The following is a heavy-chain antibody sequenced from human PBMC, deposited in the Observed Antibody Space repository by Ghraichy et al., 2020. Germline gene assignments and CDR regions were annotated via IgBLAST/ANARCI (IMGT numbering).Heavy chain of an antibody. CDR1: GGSISSSSYY. J-gene: IGHJ2*01. Sequence: SETLSLTCTVSGGSISSSSYYWGWIRQPPGKGLEWIGSINYSGSTYYNPSLKSRVTISVDTSKSQFSLKLSSVTAADTAVYYCARDRRFGDLYDWYFDLWGRGTLVTVSS. CDR3: ARDRRFGDLYDWYFDL. V-gene: IGHV4-39*07. CDR2: INYSGST. D-gene: IGHD3-10*01.